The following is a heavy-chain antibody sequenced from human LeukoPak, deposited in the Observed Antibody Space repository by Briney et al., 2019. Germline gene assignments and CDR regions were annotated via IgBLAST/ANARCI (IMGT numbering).Heavy chain of an antibody. V-gene: IGHV3-7*01. J-gene: IGHJ4*02. Sequence: PGGSLRLSCAASRFTFSSYWMSWVRQAPGKGLEWVADIKQDGREKYYVDSVKGRFTISRDNAKNSLYLQMNSLRAEDTAVYYCARREHSGRYADFDCWGQGTLVTASS. CDR3: ARREHSGRYADFDC. D-gene: IGHD1-26*01. CDR2: IKQDGREK. CDR1: RFTFSSYW.